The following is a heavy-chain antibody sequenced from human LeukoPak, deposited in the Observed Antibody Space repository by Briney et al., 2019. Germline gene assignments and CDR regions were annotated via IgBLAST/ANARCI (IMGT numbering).Heavy chain of an antibody. CDR2: IYNSGST. Sequence: PSETLSLTCTVSGGSISTYYWSWIRQPPGKGLEWIGYIYNSGSTNYNPSLQSRVTISVDTSKNQFSLKLTSVTAADTAVYYCAKAVAAAGRFGFDPWRQGTLVTVSS. J-gene: IGHJ5*02. CDR3: AKAVAAAGRFGFDP. V-gene: IGHV4-59*01. D-gene: IGHD6-13*01. CDR1: GGSISTYY.